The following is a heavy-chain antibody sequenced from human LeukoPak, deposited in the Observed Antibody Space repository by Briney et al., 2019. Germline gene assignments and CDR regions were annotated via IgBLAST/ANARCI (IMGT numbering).Heavy chain of an antibody. CDR3: ARSPDDAFDN. CDR2: IYHTGTT. Sequence: SETLSLTCTVSGGSISSGGHYWTWIRQHPGKGLEWIAYIYHTGTTYYNPSLKSRVNISVDTSKNQFSLKLSSVTAADTAVYYCARSPDDAFDNWGQGTMVTVSS. V-gene: IGHV4-31*03. J-gene: IGHJ3*02. CDR1: GGSISSGGHY.